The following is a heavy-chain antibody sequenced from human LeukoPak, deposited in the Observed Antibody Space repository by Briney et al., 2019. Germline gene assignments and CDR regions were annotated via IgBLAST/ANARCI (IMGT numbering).Heavy chain of an antibody. D-gene: IGHD5-24*01. CDR1: GSTFRNYW. CDR3: ASLKTDPTIVNGF. V-gene: IGHV3-7*01. J-gene: IGHJ4*02. CDR2: IKRDGSER. Sequence: GGSLRLSCEVSGSTFRNYWMSWIRQVPGKGLEWLACIKRDGSERHYVDSVRGRFTVSTDSAKNSLFLRMNNLRAEDPAVYYCASLKTDPTIVNGFWGQGTLVTVSS.